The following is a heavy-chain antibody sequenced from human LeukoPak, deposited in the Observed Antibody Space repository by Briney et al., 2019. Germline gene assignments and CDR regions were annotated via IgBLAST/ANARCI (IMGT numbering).Heavy chain of an antibody. V-gene: IGHV1-18*01. D-gene: IGHD3-22*01. CDR2: ISAYNGNT. CDR1: GYTFTSYG. J-gene: IGHJ4*02. Sequence: GASVKVSCKASGYTFTSYGISWVRQAPGQGLEWMGWISAYNGNTNYVQKLQGRVTMTTDTSTSTAYMELRSLRSDDTAVYYCARGYYDSSGYYCGYSDYWGQGTLVTVSS. CDR3: ARGYYDSSGYYCGYSDY.